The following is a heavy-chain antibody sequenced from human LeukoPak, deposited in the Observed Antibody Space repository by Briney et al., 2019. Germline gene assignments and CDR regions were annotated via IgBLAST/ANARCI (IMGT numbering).Heavy chain of an antibody. CDR1: GFTFSSYG. V-gene: IGHV3-30*02. CDR3: ATYRQIQVPFEF. J-gene: IGHJ4*02. D-gene: IGHD5-18*01. Sequence: GGSLRLSCAASGFTFSSYGMHWVSQAPGKGLEWVAFIRYDGSNKYYADSVKGRFTISRDNSKNTLYLQMDSLRAEDTATYYCATYRQIQVPFEFWGQGTLVTVSS. CDR2: IRYDGSNK.